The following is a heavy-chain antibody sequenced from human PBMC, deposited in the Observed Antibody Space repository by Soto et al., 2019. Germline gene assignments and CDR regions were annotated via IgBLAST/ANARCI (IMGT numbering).Heavy chain of an antibody. J-gene: IGHJ6*02. V-gene: IGHV5-51*01. Sequence: ESLKISCKGSGYTFTNYWIGWVRQMPGKGLEWMGIIYPGDSDTKYNPSFQGQVTISADKSITTTYLQWSSLKASDTAIYYCAASIFYYGMDVWGQGTTVTVSS. CDR2: IYPGDSDT. CDR3: AASIFYYGMDV. CDR1: GYTFTNYW.